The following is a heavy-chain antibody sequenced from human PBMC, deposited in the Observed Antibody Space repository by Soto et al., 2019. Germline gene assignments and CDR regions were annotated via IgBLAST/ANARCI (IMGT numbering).Heavy chain of an antibody. J-gene: IGHJ6*02. D-gene: IGHD6-19*01. V-gene: IGHV3-23*01. CDR3: AKDGGRVAVAGTRGVYYYYGMDV. Sequence: GGSLRLSCAASGFTFSSYAMSWVRQAPGKGLEWVSAISGSGGSTYYADSVKGRFTISRDNSKNTLYLQMNSLRAEDTAVYYCAKDGGRVAVAGTRGVYYYYGMDVWGQGTTVTVSS. CDR1: GFTFSSYA. CDR2: ISGSGGST.